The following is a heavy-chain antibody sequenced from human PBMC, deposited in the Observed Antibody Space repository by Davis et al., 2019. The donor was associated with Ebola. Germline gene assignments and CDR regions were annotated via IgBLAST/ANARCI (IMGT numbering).Heavy chain of an antibody. CDR1: GGSFSGYY. CDR3: ARGLFGIAVAGTPFDY. Sequence: MPSETLSLTCAVYGGSFSGYYWSWIRQPPGKGLEWIGEINHSGSTNYNPSLKSRVTISVDTSKNQFSLKLSSVTAADTAVYYCARGLFGIAVAGTPFDYWAREPWSPSPQ. CDR2: INHSGST. V-gene: IGHV4-34*01. D-gene: IGHD6-19*01. J-gene: IGHJ4*02.